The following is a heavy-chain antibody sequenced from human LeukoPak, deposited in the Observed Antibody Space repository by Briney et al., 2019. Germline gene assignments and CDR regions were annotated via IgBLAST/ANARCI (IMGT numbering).Heavy chain of an antibody. CDR2: VYHGGSS. V-gene: IGHV4-59*04. CDR3: AKSRGLSLYNE. D-gene: IGHD3/OR15-3a*01. CDR1: GGSISSYY. J-gene: IGHJ4*02. Sequence: PSETLSLTCTVSGGSISSYYWGWIRQPPGKGLEWIGNVYHGGSSYYSPSLKSRVTISVDTSKNQFSLKLNSVTAADTAVYYCAKSRGLSLYNEWGQGTLVTVSS.